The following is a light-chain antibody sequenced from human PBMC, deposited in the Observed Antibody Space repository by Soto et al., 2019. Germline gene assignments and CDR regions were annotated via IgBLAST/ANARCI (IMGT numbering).Light chain of an antibody. J-gene: IGLJ1*01. Sequence: QSVLTQPPSVSAAPGQKVTISCSGSSSNIGNNYVSWYQQLPGTAPKLLIYDNNKRPSGIPDRFSGPKSGTSATLGITGLQTGDEADYYCGTWDSSLSQVFGTGTKLTVL. CDR2: DNN. CDR1: SSNIGNNY. V-gene: IGLV1-51*01. CDR3: GTWDSSLSQV.